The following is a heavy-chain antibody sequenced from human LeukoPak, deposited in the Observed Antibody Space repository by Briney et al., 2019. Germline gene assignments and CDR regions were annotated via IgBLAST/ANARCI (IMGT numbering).Heavy chain of an antibody. CDR1: GGSISSYY. CDR2: IYYSGST. CDR3: ARVYSSSWYYFDY. V-gene: IGHV4-59*01. D-gene: IGHD6-13*01. Sequence: SETLSLTCTVSGGSISSYYWSWIRQPPGKGLEWTGYIYYSGSTNYNPSLKSRVTISVDTSKNQFSLKLSSVTAADTAVYYCARVYSSSWYYFDYWGQGTLVTVSS. J-gene: IGHJ4*02.